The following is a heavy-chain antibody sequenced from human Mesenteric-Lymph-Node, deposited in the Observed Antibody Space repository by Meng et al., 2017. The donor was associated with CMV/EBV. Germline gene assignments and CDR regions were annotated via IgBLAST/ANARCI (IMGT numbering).Heavy chain of an antibody. V-gene: IGHV1-2*02. Sequence: ASVKVSCKASGYTFTGYYMHWVRQAPGQGLEWMGWINPSSGGTNYAQKFQGRVTMTRDTSISTAYMELGRLRSDDTAVYYCARGPYSSSWDFGMDVWGQGTTVTVSS. J-gene: IGHJ6*02. D-gene: IGHD6-13*01. CDR2: INPSSGGT. CDR1: GYTFTGYY. CDR3: ARGPYSSSWDFGMDV.